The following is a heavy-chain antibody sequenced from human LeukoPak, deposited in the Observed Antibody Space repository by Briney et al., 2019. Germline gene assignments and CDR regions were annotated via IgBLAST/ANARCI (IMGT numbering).Heavy chain of an antibody. CDR1: GFTFISYW. CDR3: AREAGRGFDY. V-gene: IGHV3-7*01. Sequence: PGGSLRLSFAAPGFTFISYWMSWVPQAPGKGLGWVANIKQDGSEKYYVDSVKGRFTISRDNAKNSLYLQMNSLRAEDTAVYYCAREAGRGFDYWGQGTLVTVSS. J-gene: IGHJ4*02. CDR2: IKQDGSEK. D-gene: IGHD1-26*01.